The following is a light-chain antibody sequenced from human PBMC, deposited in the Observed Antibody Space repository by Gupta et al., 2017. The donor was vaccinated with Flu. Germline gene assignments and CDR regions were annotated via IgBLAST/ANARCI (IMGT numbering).Light chain of an antibody. CDR1: DVGSYNL. CDR3: CSYTGRDTSPYV. CDR2: EVT. Sequence: DVGSYNLVSWYRQNPGEAPKLMIFEVTKRPSGVSDRFSGSKSGNTASLTVSGLQAEDEADYYCCSYTGRDTSPYVFGSGTNVTVL. J-gene: IGLJ1*01. V-gene: IGLV2-23*02.